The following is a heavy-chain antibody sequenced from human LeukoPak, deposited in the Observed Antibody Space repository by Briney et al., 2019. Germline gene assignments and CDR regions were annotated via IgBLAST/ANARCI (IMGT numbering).Heavy chain of an antibody. D-gene: IGHD4-23*01. CDR1: GSRFGVSA. Sequence: GGSLRLSYTASGSRFGVSAMSWFRQDPGKGLGWEGFIRRQASGATREYAASVKGRFTISRDDSKSIAYLQMNSLKTEDTAVYYCAWGYGGNSREEAHWGQGTLVTVSS. CDR2: IRRQASGATR. V-gene: IGHV3-49*03. CDR3: AWGYGGNSREEAH. J-gene: IGHJ4*02.